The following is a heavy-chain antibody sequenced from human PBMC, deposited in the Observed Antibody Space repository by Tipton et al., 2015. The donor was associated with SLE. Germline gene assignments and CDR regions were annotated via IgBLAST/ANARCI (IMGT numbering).Heavy chain of an antibody. D-gene: IGHD6-13*01. J-gene: IGHJ5*02. CDR3: ARDRVAAAGNWFDP. CDR2: ISYDGSNK. V-gene: IGHV3-30-3*01. CDR1: GFTFSSYA. Sequence: RSLRLSCAASGFTFSSYAMHWVRQAPGKGLEWVAVISYDGSNKYYADSVKGRFTISRDNSKNTLYLQMNSLRAEDTAVYYCARDRVAAAGNWFDPWGQGTLVTVSS.